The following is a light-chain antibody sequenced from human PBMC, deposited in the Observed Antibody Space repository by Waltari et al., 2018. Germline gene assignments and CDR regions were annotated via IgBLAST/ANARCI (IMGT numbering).Light chain of an antibody. CDR3: QQYNIWPPNHT. J-gene: IGKJ2*01. CDR2: GGS. V-gene: IGKV3-20*01. Sequence: EIVLTQSPGTLSLSPGERATLSCRASQILSNSYLAWYPQKPGQSPRLLIFGGSIRATGIPERFSSSGSGADFTLTIRSLQSEDFAVYYCQQYNIWPPNHTFGQGTKLEI. CDR1: QILSNSY.